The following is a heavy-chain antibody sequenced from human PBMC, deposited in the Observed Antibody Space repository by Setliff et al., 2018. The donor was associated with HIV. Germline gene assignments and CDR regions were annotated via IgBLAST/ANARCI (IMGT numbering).Heavy chain of an antibody. CDR2: IRSKVYAETT. CDR1: GFSFADYA. Sequence: PGGSLRLSCRASGFSFADYAISWVRQAPGKGLEWVGFIRSKVYAETTDYAASVKGRFTISRDDSENIAYLQMSSLNIEDTAVYFCARENWGEDYWGQGTLVTVSS. J-gene: IGHJ4*02. V-gene: IGHV3-49*04. D-gene: IGHD7-27*01. CDR3: ARENWGEDY.